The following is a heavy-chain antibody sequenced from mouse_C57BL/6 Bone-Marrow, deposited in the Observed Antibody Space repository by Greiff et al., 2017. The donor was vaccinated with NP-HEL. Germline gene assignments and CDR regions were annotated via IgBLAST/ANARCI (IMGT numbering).Heavy chain of an antibody. D-gene: IGHD1-1*01. Sequence: EVKLVESGEGLVKPGGSLKLSCAASGFTFSSYAMSWVRQTPEKRLEWVAYISSGGDYIYYADTVKGRFTIPRDNARNTLYLQMSSLKSEDTAMYYCTRDFPITTVVAHWYFDVWGTGTTVTVSS. CDR2: ISSGGDYI. V-gene: IGHV5-9-1*02. CDR1: GFTFSSYA. J-gene: IGHJ1*03. CDR3: TRDFPITTVVAHWYFDV.